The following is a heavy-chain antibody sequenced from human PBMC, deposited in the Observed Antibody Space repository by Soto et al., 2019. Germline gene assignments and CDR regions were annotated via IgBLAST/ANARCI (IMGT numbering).Heavy chain of an antibody. CDR2: IGSSGSTI. Sequence: GGSLRLSCAASGFSFSAYNMNWVRQAPGKGLEWVSFIGSSGSTIYDAESVKGRFTISRDNAKNSLYLEMNSLRVEDTAVYYCARDVTMVRGVIWSYYMDVWGKGTTVTVSS. D-gene: IGHD3-10*01. CDR3: ARDVTMVRGVIWSYYMDV. CDR1: GFSFSAYN. J-gene: IGHJ6*03. V-gene: IGHV3-48*01.